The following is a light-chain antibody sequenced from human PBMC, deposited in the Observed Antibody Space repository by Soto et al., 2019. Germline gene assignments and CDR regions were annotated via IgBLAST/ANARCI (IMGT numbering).Light chain of an antibody. J-gene: IGLJ1*01. V-gene: IGLV2-14*01. Sequence: QSALTQPASVSGSPGQSITISCTGTSSDVGGYNYVSWYQQHPGKAPKLMIYDVSNRPSGVSDRFSGSKSGNTASLTISGLQAEDEAGYYCSSYTSSSLDVFGTGTKVTVL. CDR2: DVS. CDR1: SSDVGGYNY. CDR3: SSYTSSSLDV.